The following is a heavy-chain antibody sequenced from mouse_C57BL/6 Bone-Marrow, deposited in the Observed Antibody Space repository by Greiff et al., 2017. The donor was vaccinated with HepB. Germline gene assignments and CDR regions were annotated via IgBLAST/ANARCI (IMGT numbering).Heavy chain of an antibody. CDR3: ARSNYYGSSPWYFDV. D-gene: IGHD1-1*01. V-gene: IGHV1-52*01. J-gene: IGHJ1*03. CDR1: GYTFTSYW. CDR2: IDPSESET. Sequence: QVQLQQPGAELVRPGSSVKLSCKASGYTFTSYWMHWVKQRPIQGLEWIGNIDPSESETHYNQKFKDKATLTVDKSSSTAYMQLSSLTSEDSAVYYCARSNYYGSSPWYFDVWGTGTTVTVSS.